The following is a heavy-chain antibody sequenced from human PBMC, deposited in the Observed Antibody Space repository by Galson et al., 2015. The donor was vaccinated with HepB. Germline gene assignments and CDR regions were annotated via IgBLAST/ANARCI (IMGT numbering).Heavy chain of an antibody. CDR1: GFTFSDYS. Sequence: SLRLSCAASGFTFSDYSMSWIRQAPGKGLEWVSYISSSSSYTKYADSVQGRFTISRDNAKKSLHPQMNSLRAEDTAVYYCVRVLAGDYDILTGLDYWGQGTTVTVSS. V-gene: IGHV3-11*05. D-gene: IGHD3-9*01. J-gene: IGHJ4*03. CDR2: ISSSSSYT. CDR3: VRVLAGDYDILTGLDY.